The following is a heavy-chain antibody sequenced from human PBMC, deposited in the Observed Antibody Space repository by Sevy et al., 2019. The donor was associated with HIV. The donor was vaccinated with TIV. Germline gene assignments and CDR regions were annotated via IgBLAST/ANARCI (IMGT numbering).Heavy chain of an antibody. Sequence: GGSLRLSCAASGFTLSDFRMSWIRQAPGRGLEWVSYISGSGHTIYYTDSVKGRFTISRDNAKNSLYLQTNSLRAEDTAVYYCAGATAATDKENYFDYWGQGTLVTVSS. CDR3: AGATAATDKENYFDY. J-gene: IGHJ4*02. CDR2: ISGSGHTI. D-gene: IGHD6-13*01. V-gene: IGHV3-11*01. CDR1: GFTLSDFR.